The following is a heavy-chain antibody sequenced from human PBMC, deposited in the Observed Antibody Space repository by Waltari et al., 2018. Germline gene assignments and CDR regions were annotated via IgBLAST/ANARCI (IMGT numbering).Heavy chain of an antibody. J-gene: IGHJ4*02. Sequence: QVQLVESGGGVVQPGTSVRLSCADSGFTFSSYGKHWVRQAPGKGLHWVAVISYDGSAKYYADSVHGRFIISRDNSENTLYLQMNSLTAEDTAVYYCAKVLVPTVTAAPLFDYWGQGTLVTVSS. D-gene: IGHD4-17*01. V-gene: IGHV3-30*18. CDR2: ISYDGSAK. CDR1: GFTFSSYG. CDR3: AKVLVPTVTAAPLFDY.